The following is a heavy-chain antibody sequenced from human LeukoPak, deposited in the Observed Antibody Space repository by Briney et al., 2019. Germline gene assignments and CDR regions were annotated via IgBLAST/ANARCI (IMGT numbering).Heavy chain of an antibody. Sequence: NHSGSTNYNPSLKSRVTISVDTSKNQFSLKLSSVTAADTAVYYCARRRVGYCSSTSCYLDYWGQGTLVTVSS. J-gene: IGHJ4*02. CDR2: NHSGST. V-gene: IGHV4-34*01. D-gene: IGHD2-2*01. CDR3: ARRRVGYCSSTSCYLDY.